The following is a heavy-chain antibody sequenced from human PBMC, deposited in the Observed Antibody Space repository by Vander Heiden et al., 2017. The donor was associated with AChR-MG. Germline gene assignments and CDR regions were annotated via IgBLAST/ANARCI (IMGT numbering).Heavy chain of an antibody. V-gene: IGHV3-48*02. Sequence: EVQLVESGGGLVQPGGSLRPSCAASGFTFSSYSMNWVRQAPGKGLEWVSYISRSSSTIYYADSVKGRFTISRDNAKNSLYLQMNSLRDEDTAVYYCARDTRIMVYAISDYWGQGTLVTVSS. CDR1: GFTFSSYS. CDR3: ARDTRIMVYAISDY. J-gene: IGHJ4*02. D-gene: IGHD2-8*01. CDR2: ISRSSSTI.